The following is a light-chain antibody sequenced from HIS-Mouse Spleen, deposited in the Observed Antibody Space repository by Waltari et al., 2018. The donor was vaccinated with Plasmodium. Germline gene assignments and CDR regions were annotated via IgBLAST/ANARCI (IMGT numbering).Light chain of an antibody. CDR2: EDS. Sequence: SYELTQPPSVSVSPGQTARITCPGDAFPTNNASLYQQKSGQAPVLVIYEDSKRPSGIPERFSGSSSGTMATLTISGAQVEDEADYYCYSTDSSGNHRVFGGGTKLTVL. CDR1: AFPTNN. CDR3: YSTDSSGNHRV. V-gene: IGLV3-10*01. J-gene: IGLJ3*02.